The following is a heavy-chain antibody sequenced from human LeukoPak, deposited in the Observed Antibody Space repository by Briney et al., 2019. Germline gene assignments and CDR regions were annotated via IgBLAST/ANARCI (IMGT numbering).Heavy chain of an antibody. CDR2: ISSSSSYI. CDR3: ARDQALLPFDY. V-gene: IGHV3-21*01. D-gene: IGHD1-26*01. Sequence: GSLRLSCAASGFTFSSYSMNWVRQAPGKGLEWVSSISSSSSYIYYADSLKGRFTISRDNAKNSLYLQMNSLRAEDTAVYYCARDQALLPFDYWGQGTLVTVSS. CDR1: GFTFSSYS. J-gene: IGHJ4*02.